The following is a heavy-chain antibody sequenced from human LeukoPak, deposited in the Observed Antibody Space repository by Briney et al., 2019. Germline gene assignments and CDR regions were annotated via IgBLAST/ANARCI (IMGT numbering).Heavy chain of an antibody. J-gene: IGHJ4*02. CDR3: ARDVRKYFDY. V-gene: IGHV3-21*01. CDR2: ISSSSSYI. CDR1: GFTFSSYS. Sequence: AGGSLRLSCAASGFTFSSYSMNWVRQAPGKGLEWVSSISSSSSYIYYADSVKGRFTISRDNAKNSLYLQMNSLRAEDTAVYYCARDVRKYFDYWGQGTLVTVSS. D-gene: IGHD1-14*01.